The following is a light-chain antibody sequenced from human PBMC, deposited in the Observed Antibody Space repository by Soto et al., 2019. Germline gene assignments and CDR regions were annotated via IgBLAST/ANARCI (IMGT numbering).Light chain of an antibody. V-gene: IGKV3-20*01. CDR3: QQYGDTPFA. Sequence: DIVLTQSPATLSLSPGERATLSCKASQSVSRYLAWYQQKPGQAPRLLIYDASTRATGIPDRFSGSGSGTDFTLTISRLEPEDVAVYYCQQYGDTPFAFGQGTRLEIK. J-gene: IGKJ5*01. CDR2: DAS. CDR1: QSVSRY.